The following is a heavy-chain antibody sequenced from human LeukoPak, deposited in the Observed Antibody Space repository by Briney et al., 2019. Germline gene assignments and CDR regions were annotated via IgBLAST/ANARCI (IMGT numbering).Heavy chain of an antibody. Sequence: GSSVTVSCKASGGTFSSYAISWVRQAPGQGLEWMGRIIPILGIANYAQKFQGRVTITADKSTSTAYMELRSLRSDDTAVYYCARVHSYGYPAKVLYWGQGTLVTVSS. CDR1: GGTFSSYA. D-gene: IGHD5-18*01. V-gene: IGHV1-69*04. CDR2: IIPILGIA. J-gene: IGHJ4*02. CDR3: ARVHSYGYPAKVLY.